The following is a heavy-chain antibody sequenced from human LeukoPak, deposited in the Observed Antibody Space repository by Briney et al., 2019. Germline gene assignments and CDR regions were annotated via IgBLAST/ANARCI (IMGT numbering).Heavy chain of an antibody. V-gene: IGHV3-21*01. D-gene: IGHD3-16*02. CDR3: ARDRDPYYDYLWGSYRPSYFDD. Sequence: GGSLRLSCAASGFTFSSYSMNWVRQAPGKGLEWVSSISSSSSDTYYADSVKGRFTISRDKTKNSLYLQMNSLRAEDTAVYYWARDRDPYYDYLWGSYRPSYFDDWGQGTLVTVSS. CDR2: ISSSSSDT. CDR1: GFTFSSYS. J-gene: IGHJ4*02.